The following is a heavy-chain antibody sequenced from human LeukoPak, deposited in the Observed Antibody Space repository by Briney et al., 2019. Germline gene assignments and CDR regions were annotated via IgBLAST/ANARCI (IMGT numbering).Heavy chain of an antibody. J-gene: IGHJ4*02. V-gene: IGHV1-69*05. CDR2: IIPIFGAA. CDR3: AREVVPAAILGFDY. D-gene: IGHD2-2*02. Sequence: SVKVSCKASGGTFSSYAISWVRQAPGQGLEWMGGIIPIFGAANYAQKFQGRVTITTDESTSTAYMELSSLRSEDTAVYYCAREVVPAAILGFDYWGQGTLVTVSS. CDR1: GGTFSSYA.